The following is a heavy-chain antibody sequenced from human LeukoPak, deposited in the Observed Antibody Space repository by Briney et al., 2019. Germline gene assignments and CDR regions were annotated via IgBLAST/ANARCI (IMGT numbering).Heavy chain of an antibody. J-gene: IGHJ3*02. CDR1: GGSISSSSYY. CDR2: IYYSGST. V-gene: IGHV4-39*01. CDR3: ARREGPRITMIVVAFNDAFDI. D-gene: IGHD3-22*01. Sequence: SETLSLTCTVSGGSISSSSYYWGWIRQPPGKGLEWIGSIYYSGSTYYNPSLKSRVTISVDTSKNQFSLKLSSVTAAHTAVYYYARREGPRITMIVVAFNDAFDIWGQGTMVTVSS.